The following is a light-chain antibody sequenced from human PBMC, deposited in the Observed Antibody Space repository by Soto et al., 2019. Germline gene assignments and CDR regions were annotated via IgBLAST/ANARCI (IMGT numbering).Light chain of an antibody. CDR1: SSDLGGYNF. Sequence: QSALTQPASVSGSPGQSITISCTGTSSDLGGYNFVSWYQHHPGKAPKLMIYQVSNRPSGVSNRFSGSKSGNTASLAITGLQAEDEADYYCQSYDRSLSGSVFGGGTKLTVL. V-gene: IGLV2-14*01. CDR3: QSYDRSLSGSV. J-gene: IGLJ3*02. CDR2: QVS.